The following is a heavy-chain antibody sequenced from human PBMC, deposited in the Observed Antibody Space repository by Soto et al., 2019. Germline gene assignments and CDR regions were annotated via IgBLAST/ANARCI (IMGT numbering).Heavy chain of an antibody. CDR2: IWDDGSNK. D-gene: IGHD6-25*01. J-gene: IGHJ4*02. Sequence: QVQLVESGGGVVQPGRSLRLYCAASGFTFSSYGMHWVRQAPGKGLEWVAVIWDDGSNKYYADSVKGRFTISRDNSKNTLYLQMNSLRAEDTAVYYCAREQRGYFDYWGQGTLVTVSS. CDR3: AREQRGYFDY. CDR1: GFTFSSYG. V-gene: IGHV3-33*01.